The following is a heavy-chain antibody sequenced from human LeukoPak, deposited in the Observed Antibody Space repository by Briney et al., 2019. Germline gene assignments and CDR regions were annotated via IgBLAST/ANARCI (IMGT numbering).Heavy chain of an antibody. D-gene: IGHD2-2*01. Sequence: ASVKVSCKTSGYTFSNYAINWVRQAPGQGLEWMGRINPNSGGTNYAQKFQGRVTMTRDTSINTIYMELTRLRSDDTAVYYCARVGPPAASGMDVWGQGTTVTVSS. CDR2: INPNSGGT. CDR1: GYTFSNYA. J-gene: IGHJ6*02. V-gene: IGHV1-2*06. CDR3: ARVGPPAASGMDV.